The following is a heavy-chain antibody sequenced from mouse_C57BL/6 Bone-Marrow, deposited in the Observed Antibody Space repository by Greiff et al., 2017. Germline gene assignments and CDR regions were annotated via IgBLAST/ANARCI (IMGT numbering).Heavy chain of an antibody. V-gene: IGHV1-64*01. J-gene: IGHJ2*01. CDR1: GYTFTSYW. CDR2: IHPNSGST. Sequence: QVQLQQPGAELVKPGASVKLSCKASGYTFTSYWMHWVKQRPGQGLEWIGMIHPNSGSTNYNEKFKSKATLTVDKSSSTAYMQLSSLTSEDSAVYYCARRTWGNYSSTRDYWGQGTTLTVSS. D-gene: IGHD1-1*01. CDR3: ARRTWGNYSSTRDY.